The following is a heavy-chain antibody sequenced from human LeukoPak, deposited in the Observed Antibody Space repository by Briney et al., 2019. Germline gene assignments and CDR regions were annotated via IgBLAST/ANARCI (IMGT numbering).Heavy chain of an antibody. V-gene: IGHV3-73*01. CDR3: TRHLGDDDYGDFNDY. D-gene: IGHD4-17*01. Sequence: PGRSLRLSCAASGFSFSDSALHWVRQASGKGLEWVSRIRRELSGYVTAYAASVKRRFTIPRDDSKNTAYLQMNSLETEDTAVYYCTRHLGDDDYGDFNDYWGEGILVTVSS. J-gene: IGHJ4*02. CDR2: IRRELSGYVT. CDR1: GFSFSDSA.